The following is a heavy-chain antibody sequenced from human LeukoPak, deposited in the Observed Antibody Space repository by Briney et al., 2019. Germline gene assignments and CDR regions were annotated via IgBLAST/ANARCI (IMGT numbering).Heavy chain of an antibody. CDR1: GGSMSSYY. V-gene: IGHV4-59*08. Sequence: SETLSLTCSVSGGSMSSYYWSWIRQPPGKGLEWIGYIHYSGNTNYNPSLKSRVTISVDTSKKQFSLKLTSVTAADTAVYYCARRGDSSGWYFFDYWGQGTLVTVSS. J-gene: IGHJ4*02. D-gene: IGHD6-19*01. CDR2: IHYSGNT. CDR3: ARRGDSSGWYFFDY.